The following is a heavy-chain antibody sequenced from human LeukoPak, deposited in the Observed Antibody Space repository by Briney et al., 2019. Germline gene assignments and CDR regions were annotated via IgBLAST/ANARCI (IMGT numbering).Heavy chain of an antibody. J-gene: IGHJ4*02. CDR1: GFTFSSYA. V-gene: IGHV3-23*01. D-gene: IGHD5-18*01. CDR3: AGGIQNFDF. CDR2: CSGSGIST. Sequence: GGSLRLSCAASGFTFSSYAMSWVRQAPGKGLEWVSGCSGSGISTYHADSVKGRFTISRDNSKNTLYLQMNSLRAEDTAVYYCAGGIQNFDFWGQGTLVTVPS.